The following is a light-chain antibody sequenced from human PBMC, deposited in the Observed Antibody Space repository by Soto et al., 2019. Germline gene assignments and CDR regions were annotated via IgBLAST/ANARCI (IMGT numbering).Light chain of an antibody. V-gene: IGKV1-5*03. CDR2: KAS. J-gene: IGKJ1*01. CDR1: QSIGSW. CDR3: QQYNNASPWT. Sequence: DIQMTQSPSTLSASVGDRVILTCRASQSIGSWLAWYQQKAGKGPKLLIYKASSLKSGGTSRFSGSGSGTDFTLTSSSLQPDDFATYYCQQYNNASPWTFGQGTKVEVK.